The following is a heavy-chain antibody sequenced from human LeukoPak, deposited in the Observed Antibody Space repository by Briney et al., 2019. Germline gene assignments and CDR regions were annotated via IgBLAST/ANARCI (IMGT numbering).Heavy chain of an antibody. CDR1: GGSISNYY. D-gene: IGHD3-10*01. V-gene: IGHV4-59*01. CDR2: IHYSGST. CDR3: VRDYGSGSYYNSGFDP. J-gene: IGHJ5*02. Sequence: PSETLSLTCTVSGGSISNYYWSWIRQPPGKGLEWIGHIHYSGSTNYNPSLKSRVTISVDTSRSQFSLKLSSVTAADTAVYYCVRDYGSGSYYNSGFDPWGQGTLVTVSS.